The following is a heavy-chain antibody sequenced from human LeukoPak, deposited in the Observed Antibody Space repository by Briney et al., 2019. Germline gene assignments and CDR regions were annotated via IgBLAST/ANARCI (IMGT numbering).Heavy chain of an antibody. V-gene: IGHV4-34*01. CDR3: AGLDYDFWSGSRRFDP. CDR2: INHSGST. D-gene: IGHD3-3*01. Sequence: KPSETLSLTCAVYGGSFSGYYWSWIRQPPGKGLEWIGEINHSGSTNYNPSLKSRVTISVDTSKNQFSLKLSSVTAADTAVYYCAGLDYDFWSGSRRFDPWGQGTLVTVSS. J-gene: IGHJ5*02. CDR1: GGSFSGYY.